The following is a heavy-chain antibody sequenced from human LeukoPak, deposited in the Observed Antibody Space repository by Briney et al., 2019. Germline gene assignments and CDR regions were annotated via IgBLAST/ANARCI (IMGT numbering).Heavy chain of an antibody. Sequence: SETLSLTCTVSGVSISSSNSYWGWIRQPPGKGLEWIGSIYYSRNTYYNASLKSQVSISIDTSKNQFSLKLSSVTAADTAVYYCAGNSITLVRGPGFDPWGQGTLVTVSS. CDR1: GVSISSSNSY. J-gene: IGHJ5*02. D-gene: IGHD3-10*01. V-gene: IGHV4-39*07. CDR3: AGNSITLVRGPGFDP. CDR2: IYYSRNT.